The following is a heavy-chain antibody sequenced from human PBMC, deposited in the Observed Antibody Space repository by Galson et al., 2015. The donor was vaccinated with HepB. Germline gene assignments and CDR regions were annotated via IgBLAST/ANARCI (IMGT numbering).Heavy chain of an antibody. CDR1: GGTFSSYA. V-gene: IGHV1-69*06. CDR2: IIPIFGTA. CDR3: ARVEDDSSGYYASYDAFDI. J-gene: IGHJ3*02. D-gene: IGHD3-22*01. Sequence: SVKVSCKASGGTFSSYAISWVRQAPGQGLEWMGGIIPIFGTANYAQKFQGRVTITADKSTSTAYMELSSLRSEDTAVYYCARVEDDSSGYYASYDAFDIWGQGTMVTVSS.